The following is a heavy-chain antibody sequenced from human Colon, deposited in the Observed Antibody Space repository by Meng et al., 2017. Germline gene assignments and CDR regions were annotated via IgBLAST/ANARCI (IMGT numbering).Heavy chain of an antibody. V-gene: IGHV4-61*08. CDR2: IHYSGSR. Sequence: QVRVQESGPGLVRPSETLSLICAVSGASVRSPDHQWGWVRQPPGKGLEWIGLIHYSGSRNYNPSLKSRVTMSVDTSKNQVSLRLTSVTAADTAVYYCARFYGSGTFEVHDYWGQGILVTDSS. J-gene: IGHJ4*02. D-gene: IGHD3-10*01. CDR3: ARFYGSGTFEVHDY. CDR1: GASVRSPDHQ.